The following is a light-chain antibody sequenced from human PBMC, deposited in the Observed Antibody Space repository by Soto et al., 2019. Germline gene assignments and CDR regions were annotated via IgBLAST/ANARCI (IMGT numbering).Light chain of an antibody. V-gene: IGKV3-20*01. CDR3: QQYGSSPRT. CDR2: AAS. CDR1: QIVGRNY. J-gene: IGKJ1*01. Sequence: EIVLTQSPGTLSLSPGERATLSCRASQIVGRNYLAWYQQKPGQAPRLLIYAASSRATGIPDRFSGGGSGTDFTLTISRLEPEDFAVYYCQQYGSSPRTFGQGTKVEFK.